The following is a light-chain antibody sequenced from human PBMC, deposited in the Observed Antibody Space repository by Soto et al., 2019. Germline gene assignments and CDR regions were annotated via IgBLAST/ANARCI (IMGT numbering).Light chain of an antibody. CDR2: EVS. V-gene: IGLV2-14*01. CDR1: STDVGGYNY. Sequence: QSVLAQPSSVSGSPGQSITISCTGTSTDVGGYNYVSWYQHHPGKGPKLIIYEVSNRPSGVSDRFSGSKSGNKASLIISNLEAGDESDYYCGSYTSTDTPFVFGTRTKVTVL. CDR3: GSYTSTDTPFV. J-gene: IGLJ1*01.